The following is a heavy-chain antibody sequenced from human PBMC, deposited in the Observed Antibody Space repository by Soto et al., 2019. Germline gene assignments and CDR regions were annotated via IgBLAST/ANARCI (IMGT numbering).Heavy chain of an antibody. J-gene: IGHJ6*02. CDR3: ARDYVGAYCSSTSCYSDYYYGMDV. D-gene: IGHD2-2*01. V-gene: IGHV3-21*01. CDR1: GFTFSSYS. CDR2: MSSSSSYK. Sequence: GGSLRLSCASSGFTFSSYSMNWVRQAPGKGLEWVSSMSSSSSYKYYADSVKGRFTISRDKAKNSLYLQMNSLRAEDTAVYYCARDYVGAYCSSTSCYSDYYYGMDVWGQGTTVTVSS.